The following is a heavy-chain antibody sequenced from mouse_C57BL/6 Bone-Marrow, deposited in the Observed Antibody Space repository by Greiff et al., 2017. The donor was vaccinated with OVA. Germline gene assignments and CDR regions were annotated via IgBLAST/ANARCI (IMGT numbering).Heavy chain of an antibody. Sequence: VQLQQSGTELVKPGASVKLSCKASGYTFTSYWMHWVKQRPGQGLEWIGNINPSNGGTNYNEKFKSKATLTVDKSSSTAYMQLSSLTSEDSAVYYCARSGGNDGGYYAMDYWGQGTSVTVSS. CDR1: GYTFTSYW. J-gene: IGHJ4*01. CDR3: ARSGGNDGGYYAMDY. V-gene: IGHV1-53*01. CDR2: INPSNGGT. D-gene: IGHD2-1*01.